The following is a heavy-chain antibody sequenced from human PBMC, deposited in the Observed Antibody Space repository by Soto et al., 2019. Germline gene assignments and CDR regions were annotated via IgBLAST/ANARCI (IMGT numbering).Heavy chain of an antibody. CDR1: GYSISSGYY. D-gene: IGHD1-26*01. J-gene: IGHJ4*02. Sequence: SETLSLTCAVPGYSISSGYYWGWIRQPPGKGLEWIGSIYYSGSTYHNPSLKSRVTMSVDTSKNQFSLKLSSVTAADTAVYYCARGNSGSYSPIDYWGQGTLVTVSS. V-gene: IGHV4-38-2*01. CDR3: ARGNSGSYSPIDY. CDR2: IYYSGST.